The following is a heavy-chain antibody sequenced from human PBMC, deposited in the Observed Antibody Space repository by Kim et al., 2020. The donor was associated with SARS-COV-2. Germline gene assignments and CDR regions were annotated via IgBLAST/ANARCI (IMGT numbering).Heavy chain of an antibody. J-gene: IGHJ4*02. V-gene: IGHV3-9*01. D-gene: IGHD2-15*01. Sequence: YADSVKGRFTISRDNAKNSLYLQMNSLRAEDTALYYCATYYCSGGSCYNYWGQGTLVTVSS. CDR3: ATYYCSGGSCYNY.